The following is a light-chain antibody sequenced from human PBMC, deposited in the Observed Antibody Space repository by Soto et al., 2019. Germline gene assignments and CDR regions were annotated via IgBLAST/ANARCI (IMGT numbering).Light chain of an antibody. CDR3: CSYAGSYTFSYV. V-gene: IGLV2-11*01. CDR1: SSDVGGYNY. J-gene: IGLJ1*01. Sequence: QSVLTQPRSVSGSPGQSVTISCTGTSSDVGGYNYVSWYQQHPGKAPKLMIYDVSKRPSGVPDRFSGSKSGNTASLTISGLQAEDEADYYCCSYAGSYTFSYVFGTGTKLPS. CDR2: DVS.